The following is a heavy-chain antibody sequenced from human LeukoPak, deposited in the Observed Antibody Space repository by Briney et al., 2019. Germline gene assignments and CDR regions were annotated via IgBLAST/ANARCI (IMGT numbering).Heavy chain of an antibody. CDR2: INPRGGST. Sequence: ASVKVSCKASGYTFTRYFIHWVRQAPGRGLEWMGTINPRGGSTGYAQKFQGRVTMTRDTSTSTVYMELSSLRSEDTAVYYCAREGGGGIDIEPSFDYWGQGTLVTVSS. D-gene: IGHD2-15*01. J-gene: IGHJ4*02. CDR3: AREGGGGIDIEPSFDY. CDR1: GYTFTRYF. V-gene: IGHV1-46*01.